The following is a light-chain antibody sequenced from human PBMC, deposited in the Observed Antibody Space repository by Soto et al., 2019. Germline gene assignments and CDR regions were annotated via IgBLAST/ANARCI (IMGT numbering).Light chain of an antibody. CDR2: XXX. CDR1: SSNIGAGYD. V-gene: IGLV1-40*01. Sequence: QSVLTQPPSVSGAPGQRVTISWTGSSSNIGAGYDVHWYQQLHRTAPPLLIYXXXXXXXXXXXXXXGSKSGTSASLAITGLQAEDEADYYCQPYDSSLSVVFGGGTKLTVL. CDR3: QPYDSSLSVV. J-gene: IGLJ2*01.